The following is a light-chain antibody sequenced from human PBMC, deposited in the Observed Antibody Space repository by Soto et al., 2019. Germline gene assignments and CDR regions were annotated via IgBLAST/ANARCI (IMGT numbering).Light chain of an antibody. CDR1: QTIGYY. J-gene: IGKJ5*01. CDR3: LQSYNTPRVT. CDR2: AAS. Sequence: DIQMTQSPSSLSASVGDRVTITCRASQTIGYYLSWYQHKPGKAPKLLIYAASGLQSGVPSRFRDSGSGTDFTLTISSLQPEDFATYYCLQSYNTPRVTFGQGTRLEIK. V-gene: IGKV1-39*01.